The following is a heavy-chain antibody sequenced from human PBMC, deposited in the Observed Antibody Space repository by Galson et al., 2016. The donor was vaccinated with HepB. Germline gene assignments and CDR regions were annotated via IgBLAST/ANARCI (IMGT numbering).Heavy chain of an antibody. CDR1: GFTFSSYG. J-gene: IGHJ6*04. CDR2: ISSSSSTI. CDR3: ARGRGMDV. Sequence: SLRLSCAASGFTFSSYGMNWVRQAPGKGLEWVSYISSSSSTIYYADSVKGRFTISRDNTKNSLYLQMNSLRAEDTAVYYCARGRGMDVWGKWTTVTVSS. V-gene: IGHV3-48*01.